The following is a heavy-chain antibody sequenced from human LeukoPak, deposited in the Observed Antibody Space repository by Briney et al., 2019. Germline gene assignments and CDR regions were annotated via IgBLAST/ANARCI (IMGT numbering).Heavy chain of an antibody. CDR3: AKAMDDILTYPDY. J-gene: IGHJ4*02. Sequence: GGSLRLSCAASGFTFDDYAMHWVRQAPGKGLEWVSGISWNSGSIGYADSVKGRFTISRDNAKNSLYLQMNSLRVEDMALYYCAKAMDDILTYPDYWGQGTLVTVSS. CDR2: ISWNSGSI. V-gene: IGHV3-9*03. D-gene: IGHD3-9*01. CDR1: GFTFDDYA.